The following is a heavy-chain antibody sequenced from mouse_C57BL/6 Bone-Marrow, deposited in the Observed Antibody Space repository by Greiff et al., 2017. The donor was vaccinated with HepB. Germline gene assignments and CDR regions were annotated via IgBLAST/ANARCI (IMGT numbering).Heavy chain of an antibody. CDR2: IYPGDGDT. V-gene: IGHV1-80*01. Sequence: VQLVESGAELVKPGASVKISCKASGYAFSSYWMNWVKQRPGKGLEWIGQIYPGDGDTNYNGKFKGKATLTADKSSSTAYMQLSSLTSEDSAVYFCARSLYYDYDWFAYWGQGTLVTVSA. D-gene: IGHD2-4*01. CDR3: ARSLYYDYDWFAY. J-gene: IGHJ3*01. CDR1: GYAFSSYW.